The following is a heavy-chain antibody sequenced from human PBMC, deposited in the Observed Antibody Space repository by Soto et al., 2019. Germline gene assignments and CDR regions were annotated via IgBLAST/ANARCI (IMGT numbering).Heavy chain of an antibody. D-gene: IGHD7-27*01. J-gene: IGHJ6*03. CDR2: ISSSSSVI. CDR3: ARDLSWGSNWYYYMDV. Sequence: EVQLVESRGGLVQPGGSLRLSCATAGFILSDCAMNWVRQAPGKGLEWVSYISSSSSVIDYAGSVKGRFTVSRDNARNSLYLQMNSLRAEDTAVYYCARDLSWGSNWYYYMDVSGKGTTVTVSS. V-gene: IGHV3-48*01. CDR1: GFILSDCA.